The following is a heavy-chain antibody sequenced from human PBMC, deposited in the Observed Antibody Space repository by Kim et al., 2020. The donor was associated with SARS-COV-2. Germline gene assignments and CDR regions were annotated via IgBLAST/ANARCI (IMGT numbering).Heavy chain of an antibody. CDR3: ARDLGGSSDAFDI. CDR1: GGSVSSGSYY. V-gene: IGHV4-61*01. Sequence: SETLSLTCTVSGGSVSSGSYYWSWIRQPPGQGLEWLAYIYYSGSTNYNPSLNSRVTISLDTSKNQFSLKLSSVTAADTAVYDCARDLGGSSDAFDIWGHGTMVTVSS. CDR2: IYYSGST. J-gene: IGHJ3*02.